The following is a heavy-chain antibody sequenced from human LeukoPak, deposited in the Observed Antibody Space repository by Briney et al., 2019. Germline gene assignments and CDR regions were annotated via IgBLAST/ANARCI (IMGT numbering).Heavy chain of an antibody. CDR2: IYYSGST. D-gene: IGHD1-26*01. J-gene: IGHJ4*02. Sequence: SETLSLTCTVSGGSISSSSYYWGWIRQPPGKGLEWIGSIYYSGSTYYNPSLKSRVTISVDTSKNQFSLKLSSVTAADTAVYYCARQAGVEGATTLDYWGQGTLVTVSS. CDR1: GGSISSSSYY. CDR3: ARQAGVEGATTLDY. V-gene: IGHV4-39*01.